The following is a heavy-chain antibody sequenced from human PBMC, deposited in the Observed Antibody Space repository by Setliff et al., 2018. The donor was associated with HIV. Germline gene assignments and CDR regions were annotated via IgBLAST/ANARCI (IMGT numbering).Heavy chain of an antibody. CDR2: ISVYNDDT. Sequence: ASVKVSCKASGHTLTSYGISWVRQAPGQGLEWMGWISVYNDDTSCAQKFQGRVTMTTDTSTGTAYMELRSLRSDDTAMYYCARDVSGSYHLDAFDIWGQGTMVTVSS. V-gene: IGHV1-18*01. D-gene: IGHD1-26*01. CDR1: GHTLTSYG. CDR3: ARDVSGSYHLDAFDI. J-gene: IGHJ3*02.